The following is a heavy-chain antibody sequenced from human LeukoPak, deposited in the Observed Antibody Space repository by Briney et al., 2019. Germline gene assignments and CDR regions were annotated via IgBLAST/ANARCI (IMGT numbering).Heavy chain of an antibody. CDR3: VRDEVATWSGFDI. V-gene: IGHV3-48*03. D-gene: IGHD5-12*01. CDR1: GLTLSYYE. J-gene: IGHJ3*02. Sequence: GGSLRLSCAGSGLTLSYYEINWVRQAPGKGLEWVSFISRSDLFYADSVKGRFTISRDYAKNSLYLQMNSLRAEDTAIYFCVRDEVATWSGFDIWGQGPMVTVSS. CDR2: ISRSDL.